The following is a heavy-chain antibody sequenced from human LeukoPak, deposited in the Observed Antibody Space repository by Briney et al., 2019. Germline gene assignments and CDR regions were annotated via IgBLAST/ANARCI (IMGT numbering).Heavy chain of an antibody. CDR2: ISYDGSNK. J-gene: IGHJ4*02. CDR1: GFTFSSYA. D-gene: IGHD6-6*01. CDR3: ARDRVGSSSSIIDY. V-gene: IGHV3-30-3*01. Sequence: GGSLRLSCAASGFTFSSYAMHWVRQAAGKGLEWVAVISYDGSNKYYADSVKGRFTISRDNSKNTLYLQMNSLRAEDTAVYYCARDRVGSSSSIIDYWGQGTLVTVSS.